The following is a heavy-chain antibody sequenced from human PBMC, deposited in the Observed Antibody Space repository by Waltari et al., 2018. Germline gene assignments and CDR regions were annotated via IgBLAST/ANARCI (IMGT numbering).Heavy chain of an antibody. CDR3: ARGVRGPPPTGTTAGDAFDI. CDR2: IYTSGST. J-gene: IGHJ3*02. D-gene: IGHD1-1*01. CDR1: GGSISSYY. Sequence: QVQLQESGPGLVKPSETLSLTCTVSGGSISSYYWSWIRQPAGKGLEWIGRIYTSGSTNYNPSLKSRVTMSVDTSKNQFSLKLSSVTAADTAVYYCARGVRGPPPTGTTAGDAFDIWGQGTMVTVSS. V-gene: IGHV4-4*07.